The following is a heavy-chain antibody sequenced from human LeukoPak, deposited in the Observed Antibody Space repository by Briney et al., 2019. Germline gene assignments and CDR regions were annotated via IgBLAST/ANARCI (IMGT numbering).Heavy chain of an antibody. V-gene: IGHV3-53*01. Sequence: PGGSLRLSCAASGFIVSKNYMTWVRQPPGKGLEWVSVIYSGGTTFYADSVKGRFSMSRDSSKNTLYLQMNSLRAEDTAVCYCARIGAVSENFDYWGQGTLVTVSS. J-gene: IGHJ4*02. D-gene: IGHD3-16*01. CDR2: IYSGGTT. CDR3: ARIGAVSENFDY. CDR1: GFIVSKNY.